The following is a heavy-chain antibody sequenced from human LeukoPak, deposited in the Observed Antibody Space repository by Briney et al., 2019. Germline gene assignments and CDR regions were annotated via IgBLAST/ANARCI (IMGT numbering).Heavy chain of an antibody. V-gene: IGHV3-11*04. CDR2: ITNSGRST. D-gene: IGHD1-26*01. CDR1: GFSFSNYF. Sequence: PGGSLRLSCEASGFSFSNYFMSWIRQAPGEGLEWVSYITNSGRSTNYADAVKGRFTISRDNAKKSVYLEMTDLRAEDTAVYYCAREASGNYHVFDSWGQGTLVTVSS. CDR3: AREASGNYHVFDS. J-gene: IGHJ4*02.